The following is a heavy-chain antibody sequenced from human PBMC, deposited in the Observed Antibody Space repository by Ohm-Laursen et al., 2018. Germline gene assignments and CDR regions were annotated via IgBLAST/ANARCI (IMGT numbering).Heavy chain of an antibody. Sequence: SLRLSCAASGFTFNGYAMHWVRQAPGKGLEWVSGISRNSGTIIYADSVKGRFTISRDNARNSLYLQMNSLRAEDTALYYCAKVEGYAGAHWGQGTLVTVSS. J-gene: IGHJ4*02. CDR1: GFTFNGYA. CDR2: ISRNSGTI. D-gene: IGHD3-16*01. CDR3: AKVEGYAGAH. V-gene: IGHV3-9*01.